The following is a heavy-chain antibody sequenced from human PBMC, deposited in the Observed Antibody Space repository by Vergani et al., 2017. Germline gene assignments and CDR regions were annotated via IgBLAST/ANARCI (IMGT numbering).Heavy chain of an antibody. CDR1: GASVNSYY. Sequence: QVKLQESGPGLVKPSDTLSLTCTVSGASVNSYYWSWIRQPPGKGLEWMVYVSFRGDTLYDPSVKGRMTISLNTSSNQFSLYLTSVTAADTAVYYCARSRIYYGAGSPDYWGQGTLVTVSS. CDR3: ARSRIYYGAGSPDY. CDR2: VSFRGDT. V-gene: IGHV4-59*02. D-gene: IGHD3-10*01. J-gene: IGHJ4*02.